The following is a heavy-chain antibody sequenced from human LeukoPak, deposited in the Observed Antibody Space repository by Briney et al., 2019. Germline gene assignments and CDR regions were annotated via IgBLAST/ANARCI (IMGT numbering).Heavy chain of an antibody. D-gene: IGHD1-26*01. J-gene: IGHJ4*02. V-gene: IGHV3-20*01. CDR1: GFNFDDHG. CDR3: ARTGTSGSYSHFDY. Sequence: GGSLRLTCAAAGFNFDDHGMSWVRQAPGKGLEWVSGISWNGGSTGYGDSVKGRFTISRDNAKKSLYLQMNSLRAEDTALYHCARTGTSGSYSHFDYWGQGILVTVSS. CDR2: ISWNGGST.